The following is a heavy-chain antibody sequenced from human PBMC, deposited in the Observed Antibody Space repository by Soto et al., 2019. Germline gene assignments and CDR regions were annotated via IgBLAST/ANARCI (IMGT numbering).Heavy chain of an antibody. Sequence: QVDLVQSGAEVKKPGASVTISCKASGSAITRYYIHWVRQAPGRGLEWMGRINPGGGSASYAQKFQDGVTIDKDTSTGTVYMDLRSLRTEDTAVYYCARDTSGWSLNGLDVWGQGTTVNVSS. CDR3: ARDTSGWSLNGLDV. CDR2: INPGGGSA. J-gene: IGHJ6*02. D-gene: IGHD6-19*01. CDR1: GSAITRYY. V-gene: IGHV1-46*01.